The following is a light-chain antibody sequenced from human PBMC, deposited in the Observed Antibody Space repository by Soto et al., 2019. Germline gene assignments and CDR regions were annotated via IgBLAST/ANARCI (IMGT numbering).Light chain of an antibody. Sequence: DFQMTQSPSTLSASVGDRVTITCRASQNIRSRLAWFQQKPGKAPKLLIYDASSFESGVPQRFSGSGSGTEFTLTISSLQSEDFATYYCQQYYSYPPYTFGQGTKLEIK. CDR1: QNIRSR. CDR3: QQYYSYPPYT. J-gene: IGKJ2*01. CDR2: DAS. V-gene: IGKV1-5*01.